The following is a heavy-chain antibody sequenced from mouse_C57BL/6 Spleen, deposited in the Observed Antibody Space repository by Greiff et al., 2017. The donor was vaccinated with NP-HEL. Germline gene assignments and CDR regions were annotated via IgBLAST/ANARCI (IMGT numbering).Heavy chain of an antibody. CDR3: ARGNYGSSSYYFDY. J-gene: IGHJ2*01. Sequence: VQLQQSGPELVKPGASVKMSCKASGYTFTDYNMHWVKQSHGKSLEWIGYINPNNGGTSYNQKFKGKATLTVNKSSSTAYMELRGLTSEDSAVYYCARGNYGSSSYYFDYWGQGTTLTVSS. D-gene: IGHD1-1*01. CDR1: GYTFTDYN. V-gene: IGHV1-22*01. CDR2: INPNNGGT.